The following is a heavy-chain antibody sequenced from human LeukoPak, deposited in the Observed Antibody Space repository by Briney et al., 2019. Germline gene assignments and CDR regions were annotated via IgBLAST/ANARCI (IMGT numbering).Heavy chain of an antibody. Sequence: PGGSPRLSCAASGFTFSSYWMSWVRQAPGKGLEWVAHIKQDGSEKYYVDSVKGRFTISRDNAKSSLYLQMNSLRAEDTAVYYCARSRYSSVRALDIWGQGTMVTVSS. CDR1: GFTFSSYW. J-gene: IGHJ3*02. CDR2: IKQDGSEK. V-gene: IGHV3-7*01. D-gene: IGHD6-19*01. CDR3: ARSRYSSVRALDI.